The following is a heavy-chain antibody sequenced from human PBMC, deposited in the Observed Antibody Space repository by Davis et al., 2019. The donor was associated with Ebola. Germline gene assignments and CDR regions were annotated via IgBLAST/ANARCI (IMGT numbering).Heavy chain of an antibody. CDR1: GLTFRSYW. CDR2: IKQDGSEK. V-gene: IGHV3-7*01. Sequence: ESLKISCAASGLTFRSYWMSWVRQAPGKGLEWVANIKQDGSEKYYVDSVKGRFTISRDNAKNSLYLQMNSLRAEDTAVYYCATRVLGYCSAWGQGTLVTVSS. D-gene: IGHD2-15*01. J-gene: IGHJ5*02. CDR3: ATRVLGYCSA.